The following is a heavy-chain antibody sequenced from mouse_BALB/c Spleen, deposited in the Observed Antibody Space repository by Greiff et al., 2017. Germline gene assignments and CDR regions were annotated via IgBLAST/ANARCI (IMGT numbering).Heavy chain of an antibody. V-gene: IGHV5-12-1*01. CDR1: GFALSSYV. D-gene: IGHD2-1*01. CDR2: ISSGGGST. Sequence: EVQLVESGGGLVMPGGSLKLSCAASGFALSSYVMSRVRQTPEKRLEWVAYISSGGGSTYYPDTVKGRFTISRDNAKNTLYLRMSSLKSGDTAMYYCAKHGKYDAMDYWGQGTSVAGST. J-gene: IGHJ4*01. CDR3: AKHGKYDAMDY.